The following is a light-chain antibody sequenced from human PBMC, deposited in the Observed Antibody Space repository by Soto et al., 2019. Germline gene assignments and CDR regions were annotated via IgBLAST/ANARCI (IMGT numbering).Light chain of an antibody. CDR3: SSYTSSSTLEV. J-gene: IGLJ1*01. Sequence: QSVLTQPASVSGSPGQSITISCTGTSSDVGGYNYVSWYQQHPGKAPKLIIYDVTNRPSGVSNRFSGSKSGNTASLTISGLQAEDEADYYCSSYTSSSTLEVFRTGTKVTVL. CDR2: DVT. CDR1: SSDVGGYNY. V-gene: IGLV2-14*01.